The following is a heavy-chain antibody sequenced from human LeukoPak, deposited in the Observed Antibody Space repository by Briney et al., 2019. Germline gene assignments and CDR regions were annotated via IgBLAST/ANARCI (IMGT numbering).Heavy chain of an antibody. J-gene: IGHJ2*01. Sequence: SETLSLTCSVSGGSLDPYYWSWIRQPPGKGLEWIGYFFYSGSTNYNPSFNSRVIISIDTAKNQISLSLSSVTAADTAVYYCARDRDEGFDLWGRGTLVTVSS. V-gene: IGHV4-59*12. CDR2: FFYSGST. CDR3: ARDRDEGFDL. CDR1: GGSLDPYY.